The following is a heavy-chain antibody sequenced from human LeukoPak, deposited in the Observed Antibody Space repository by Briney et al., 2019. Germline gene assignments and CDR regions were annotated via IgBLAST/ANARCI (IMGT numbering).Heavy chain of an antibody. V-gene: IGHV4-39*01. J-gene: IGHJ4*02. D-gene: IGHD5-12*01. CDR3: ASLYSGYDFGQYYFDY. CDR1: GGSISSSSYY. CDR2: IYYSGST. Sequence: SETLSLTCTVSGGSISSSSYYWGWIRQPPGKGLEWIGSIYYSGSTYYNPSLKSRVTISVDTSKNQFSLKLSSVTAADTAVYYCASLYSGYDFGQYYFDYWGQGTLVTVSS.